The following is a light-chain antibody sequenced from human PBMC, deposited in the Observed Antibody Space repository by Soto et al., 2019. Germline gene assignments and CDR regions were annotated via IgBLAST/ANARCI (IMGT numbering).Light chain of an antibody. CDR3: SSYTSSRTVV. Sequence: QSVLTQPASVSGSPGQSITISCTGTSSDIGGYNYVSWYQQHPGKAPQLMIYDVSNRPSGVSNRFSGSKSGNTASLTISGLQAEDEADYYCSSYTSSRTVVFGGGTKLTVL. J-gene: IGLJ2*01. V-gene: IGLV2-14*03. CDR1: SSDIGGYNY. CDR2: DVS.